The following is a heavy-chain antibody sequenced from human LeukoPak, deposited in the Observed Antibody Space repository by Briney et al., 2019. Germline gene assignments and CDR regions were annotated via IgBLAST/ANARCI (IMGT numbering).Heavy chain of an antibody. D-gene: IGHD3-22*01. Sequence: GGSLRLSCAAPGFIFDNYAIHWVRQAPGKGLEWVSLISGDGGSTFYADSVRGRFTISRDNTRKSLSLQMSSLRSEDTALYYCARASDTSGWNDYWGQGTLVTVSS. CDR2: ISGDGGST. J-gene: IGHJ4*02. CDR1: GFIFDNYA. V-gene: IGHV3-43*02. CDR3: ARASDTSGWNDY.